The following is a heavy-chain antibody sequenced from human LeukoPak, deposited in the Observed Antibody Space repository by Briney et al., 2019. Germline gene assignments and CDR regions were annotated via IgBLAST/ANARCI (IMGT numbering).Heavy chain of an antibody. Sequence: SETLPFSCTVAGGSISSATYYWRWIRQPPGKGLSWIGSVDHSGSSYYYPSLKSRVTVSVDKSKQHFYLKLSCLAAADTSLCYCARERKYYYPMDVWDKGATVTISS. CDR2: VDHSGSS. D-gene: IGHD1-14*01. J-gene: IGHJ6*03. CDR3: ARERKYYYPMDV. CDR1: GGSISSATYY. V-gene: IGHV4-39*07.